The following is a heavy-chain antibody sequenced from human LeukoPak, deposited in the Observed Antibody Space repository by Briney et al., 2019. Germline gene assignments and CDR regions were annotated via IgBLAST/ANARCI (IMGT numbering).Heavy chain of an antibody. D-gene: IGHD5-12*01. Sequence: PSETLSLTCAVYGGSFSGYYWSWIRQPLGKGLEWIGEINHSGSTNYNPSLKSRVTISVDTSKNQFSLKLSSVTAADTAVYYCARISGYNFYYYYGMDVWGQGTTVTVSS. CDR3: ARISGYNFYYYYGMDV. J-gene: IGHJ6*02. CDR1: GGSFSGYY. V-gene: IGHV4-34*01. CDR2: INHSGST.